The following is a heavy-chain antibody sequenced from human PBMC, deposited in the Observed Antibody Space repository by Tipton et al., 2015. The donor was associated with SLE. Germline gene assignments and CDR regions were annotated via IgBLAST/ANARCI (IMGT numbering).Heavy chain of an antibody. D-gene: IGHD5-12*01. CDR2: IYTSGST. CDR1: GDSISSGLYY. V-gene: IGHV4-61*02. CDR3: ATSGYDSLSWFDP. J-gene: IGHJ5*02. Sequence: TLSLTCTVSGDSISSGLYYWSWIRQPAGKGLEWIGRIYTSGSTNYHTSLNSRVTISLDTSNNQFSLRLTSVTAADTAVYYCATSGYDSLSWFDPWGQGTPVTVSS.